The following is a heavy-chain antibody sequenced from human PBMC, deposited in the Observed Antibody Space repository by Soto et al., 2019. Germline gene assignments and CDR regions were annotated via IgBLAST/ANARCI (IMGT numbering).Heavy chain of an antibody. CDR1: GFTFNTFG. D-gene: IGHD2-2*01. J-gene: IGHJ4*02. Sequence: WGSLRLSCAASGFTFNTFGMHWVRQAPGKGLEWVAVISYDGSDKYYSDSVRGRFTISRDNSMNTLYLQMNSLRTEDMAVYYCAKSPNFYCSSYHCYKYYFDYWGQGTLVTVSS. V-gene: IGHV3-30*18. CDR2: ISYDGSDK. CDR3: AKSPNFYCSSYHCYKYYFDY.